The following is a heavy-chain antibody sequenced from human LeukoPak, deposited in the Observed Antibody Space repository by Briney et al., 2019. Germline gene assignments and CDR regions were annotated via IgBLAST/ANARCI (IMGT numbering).Heavy chain of an antibody. Sequence: GGSLRLSCAASGFTFSSYAMHWVRQAPGKGLEWVAVISYDGSNKYYADSVKGRFTISRDNSKNMLYLQMNSLRAEDTAVYYCARDPFLKYYDSSGYYPPDYWGQGTLVTVSS. CDR1: GFTFSSYA. CDR2: ISYDGSNK. V-gene: IGHV3-30-3*01. CDR3: ARDPFLKYYDSSGYYPPDY. J-gene: IGHJ4*02. D-gene: IGHD3-22*01.